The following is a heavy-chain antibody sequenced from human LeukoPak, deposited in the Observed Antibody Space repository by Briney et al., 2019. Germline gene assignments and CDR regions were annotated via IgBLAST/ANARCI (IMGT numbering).Heavy chain of an antibody. CDR3: ARPTQKGGYYYGSGSYQYDAFDI. CDR1: GYSFTSYW. V-gene: IGHV5-51*01. CDR2: IYPGDADT. D-gene: IGHD3-10*01. Sequence: GESLKISCKGSGYSFTSYWIGWVRQMPGKGLEWMGIIYPGDADTRYSPSFQGQVTISADKSISTAYLQWSSLKASDTAMYYCARPTQKGGYYYGSGSYQYDAFDIWGQGTMVTVSS. J-gene: IGHJ3*02.